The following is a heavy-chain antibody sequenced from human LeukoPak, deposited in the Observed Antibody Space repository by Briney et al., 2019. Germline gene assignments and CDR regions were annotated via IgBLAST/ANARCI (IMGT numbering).Heavy chain of an antibody. CDR3: VKVRGRARVGYFDY. J-gene: IGHJ4*02. D-gene: IGHD1-26*01. CDR2: INKDGSVT. Sequence: GGSLRLSRAASGFTFSSSWIHWVRQAPGKGLVWVSRINKDGSVTDYAESVKGRFRISRDNAKNTLYLQMNSLRVEDTAIYYCVKVRGRARVGYFDYWGQGTLVTVSS. V-gene: IGHV3-74*01. CDR1: GFTFSSSW.